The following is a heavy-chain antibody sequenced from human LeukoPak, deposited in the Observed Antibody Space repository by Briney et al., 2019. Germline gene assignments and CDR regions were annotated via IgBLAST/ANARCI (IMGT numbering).Heavy chain of an antibody. J-gene: IGHJ6*02. Sequence: GSLRLSCVASGFNFSDYYMNWIRQSPGKGLEWISYMSSRSGIIYYGGSVKGRFTISRDNAKNTLYLQMNNLRAEDTAVYYCAKGPDILTGYFGENYGMDVWGQGTTVTVSS. D-gene: IGHD3-9*01. CDR2: MSSRSGII. CDR1: GFNFSDYY. CDR3: AKGPDILTGYFGENYGMDV. V-gene: IGHV3-11*01.